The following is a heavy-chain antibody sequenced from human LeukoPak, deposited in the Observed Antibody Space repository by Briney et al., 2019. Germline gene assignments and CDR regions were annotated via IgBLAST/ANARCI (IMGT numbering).Heavy chain of an antibody. D-gene: IGHD6-19*01. J-gene: IGHJ4*02. CDR1: GFSISTTGVG. CDR3: AREAGYTTGWDFDY. V-gene: IGHV2-5*01. CDR2: IYWNDDK. Sequence: SGPTLVNPTQTLTLTCTLSGFSISTTGVGVGWIRQAPGKALEWLALIYWNDDKYYSPSLRSRFSITRDTSKNQVVLTMTSMDPVDTGTYYCAREAGYTTGWDFDYWGRGIPVTVSS.